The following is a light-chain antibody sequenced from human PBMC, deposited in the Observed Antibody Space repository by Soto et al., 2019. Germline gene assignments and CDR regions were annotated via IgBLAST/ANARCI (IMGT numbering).Light chain of an antibody. J-gene: IGLJ2*01. CDR1: SSDVGGYNY. V-gene: IGLV2-11*01. CDR3: CSYAGXXTVX. Sequence: QSALTQPRSVSGSPGQSVTISCTGTSSDVGGYNYVSWYQQHXXXAPKLMIYDVSKRPSGVPDRFSGSKSGNTASLTISGXXGEGEADYFCCSYAGXXTVXFRGGTKLTVL. CDR2: DVS.